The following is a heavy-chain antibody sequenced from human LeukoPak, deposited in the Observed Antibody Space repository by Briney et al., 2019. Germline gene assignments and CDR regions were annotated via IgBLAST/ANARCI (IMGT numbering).Heavy chain of an antibody. D-gene: IGHD2-15*01. V-gene: IGHV1-2*02. J-gene: IGHJ4*02. CDR3: ARYCSGGSCSTGLDY. CDR2: INPNSGGT. Sequence: ASVKVSCKASGYTFTGYYMHWVRPTPGQGLEWMGWINPNSGGTNYAQKFQGRVTTTRDTSISTAYMELSRLRSDDTAVYYCARYCSGGSCSTGLDYWGQGTLVTVSS. CDR1: GYTFTGYY.